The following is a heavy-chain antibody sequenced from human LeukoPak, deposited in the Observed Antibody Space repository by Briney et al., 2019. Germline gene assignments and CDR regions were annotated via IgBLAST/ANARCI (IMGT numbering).Heavy chain of an antibody. CDR3: ARLSRDMSSSFDY. CDR1: GFTFSSYA. D-gene: IGHD2-15*01. J-gene: IGHJ4*02. CDR2: IWYDGSPK. V-gene: IGHV3-33*01. Sequence: GGSLRLSCAASGFTFSSYAIHWVRQAPGKGLEWVAVIWYDGSPKYYADSVKVRFTEYRETSKNTLYLQMSSLRAEDTAVYYCARLSRDMSSSFDYWGQGTLVTVSS.